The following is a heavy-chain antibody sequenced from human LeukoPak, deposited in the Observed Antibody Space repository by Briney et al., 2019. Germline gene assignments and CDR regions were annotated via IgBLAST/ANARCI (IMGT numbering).Heavy chain of an antibody. Sequence: ASVKVSCQSSGYTFTNYGLTWVRQAPGQGREWMGLFCVYNGNTNYAQKLQGRVTTTTATSTSTAYMELRSLRSDATAVYYCARDTEYYDSSGYPDYWGQGTLVTVSS. CDR1: GYTFTNYG. CDR2: FCVYNGNT. D-gene: IGHD3-22*01. J-gene: IGHJ4*02. V-gene: IGHV1-18*01. CDR3: ARDTEYYDSSGYPDY.